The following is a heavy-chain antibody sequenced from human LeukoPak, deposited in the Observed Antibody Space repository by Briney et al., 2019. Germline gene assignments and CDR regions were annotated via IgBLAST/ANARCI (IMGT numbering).Heavy chain of an antibody. CDR3: ARDTLMVDPPPFDY. Sequence: GGSLRLSCAASGFTFSSYWMSWVRQAPGKGLEWVANIKQDGSEKYYVDSVKGRFTISRDNAKNSLYLQMNSLRAEDTAVYYCARDTLMVDPPPFDYWGQGTLVTVSS. CDR2: IKQDGSEK. CDR1: GFTFSSYW. V-gene: IGHV3-7*01. J-gene: IGHJ4*02. D-gene: IGHD2-8*01.